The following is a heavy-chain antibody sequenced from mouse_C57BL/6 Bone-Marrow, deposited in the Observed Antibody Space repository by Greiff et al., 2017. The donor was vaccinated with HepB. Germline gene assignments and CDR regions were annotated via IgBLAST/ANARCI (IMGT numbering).Heavy chain of an antibody. CDR1: GFTFTDYY. Sequence: EVKLMESGGGLVQPGGSLSLSCAASGFTFTDYYMSWVRQPPGKALEWLGFIRNKDNGYTTEYSSSVKGRFTISRDNSQSILYRQMNALRAEDSATYYCASHRYYGSFAYWGQGTLVTVSA. J-gene: IGHJ3*01. D-gene: IGHD1-1*01. V-gene: IGHV7-3*01. CDR3: ASHRYYGSFAY. CDR2: IRNKDNGYTT.